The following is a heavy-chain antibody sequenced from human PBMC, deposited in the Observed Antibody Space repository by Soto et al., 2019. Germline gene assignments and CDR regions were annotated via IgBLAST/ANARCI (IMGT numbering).Heavy chain of an antibody. CDR1: GYTFTRYG. CDR2: ISGYNGGT. Sequence: QVQLVQSGGEVKKPGASVKVSCKTSGYTFTRYGISWVRQAPGQGLEWMGWISGYNGGTNYAQKFQDRVTMTIDTATTTVYMELRSLTSDDTAVYYCATNGQLPYYYYGMDVWGQGTTVTVSS. D-gene: IGHD1-26*01. CDR3: ATNGQLPYYYYGMDV. V-gene: IGHV1-18*01. J-gene: IGHJ6*02.